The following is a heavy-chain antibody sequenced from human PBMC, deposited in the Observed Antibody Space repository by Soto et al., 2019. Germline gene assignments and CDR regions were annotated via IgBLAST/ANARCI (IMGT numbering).Heavy chain of an antibody. Sequence: QITLKESGPTLVKPTQTLTLTCTFSGFSLSTSGVGVGWIRQPPGKALAWLALIYWDDGKRYSPSLKNRLTIAKDTSKNQVVLTMTNMDPVDTATYYCAHLVLLWFGELSAEYFQHWGQGTLVTVSS. V-gene: IGHV2-5*02. J-gene: IGHJ1*01. CDR1: GFSLSTSGVG. CDR3: AHLVLLWFGELSAEYFQH. CDR2: IYWDDGK. D-gene: IGHD3-10*01.